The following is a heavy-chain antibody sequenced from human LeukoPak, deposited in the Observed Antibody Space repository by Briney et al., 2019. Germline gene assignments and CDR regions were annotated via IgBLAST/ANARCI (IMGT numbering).Heavy chain of an antibody. Sequence: PWETLSLTCTVSGGSISSYYWSWIRQPPGMGLEWIGYIYYSGSTNYNPSLKSRVTISVDTSKNQFSLKLSSVTAADTAVYYCARTGYSSSWYWFDPWGQGTLVTVSS. V-gene: IGHV4-59*01. J-gene: IGHJ5*02. CDR1: GGSISSYY. D-gene: IGHD6-13*01. CDR3: ARTGYSSSWYWFDP. CDR2: IYYSGST.